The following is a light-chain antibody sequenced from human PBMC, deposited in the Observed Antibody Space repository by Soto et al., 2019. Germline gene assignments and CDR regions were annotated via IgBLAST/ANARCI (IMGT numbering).Light chain of an antibody. CDR1: SSNVGSHY. V-gene: IGLV1-51*01. Sequence: QSVLTQPPSVSADPGQRVTISCSGSSSNVGSHYVSWYQQLPGTTPKLLIYANNNRPSGIPDRFSGSKSGTSDTLGITGLQTGDEADYYCAAWDSSLTSVVFGGGTKLTVL. CDR3: AAWDSSLTSVV. CDR2: ANN. J-gene: IGLJ2*01.